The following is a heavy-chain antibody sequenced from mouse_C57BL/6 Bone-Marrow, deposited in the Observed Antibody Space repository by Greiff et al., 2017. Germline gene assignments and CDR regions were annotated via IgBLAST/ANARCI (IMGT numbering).Heavy chain of an antibody. J-gene: IGHJ4*01. CDR3: ARSYDYDDYTMDD. V-gene: IGHV1-64*01. CDR2: MHPNGGSP. D-gene: IGHD2-4*01. Sequence: VKLQQPGAELVKPGASVKLSCKASGYTFTNYWMHWVKQRPGQGLEWIGMMHPNGGSPDYNEKFKSEATLSVDKSSRTAYMELSSLTSEDSAVYYCARSYDYDDYTMDDWGQGTSVTVSS. CDR1: GYTFTNYW.